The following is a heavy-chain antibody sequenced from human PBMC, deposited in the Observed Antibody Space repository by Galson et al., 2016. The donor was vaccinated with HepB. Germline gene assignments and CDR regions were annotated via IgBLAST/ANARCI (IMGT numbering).Heavy chain of an antibody. CDR1: GFTFSNYH. D-gene: IGHD2-15*01. Sequence: SLRLSCAASGFTFSNYHMNWVRQSQERGLEWVSFVSSGGDTTYYIDSVRGRFTVSRDNSKDTLYLQMDNLRAEDTATYYCAKDHGYCRGGSCHVDRLAWGLGTLLTVSS. CDR2: VSSGGDTT. V-gene: IGHV3-23*03. CDR3: AKDHGYCRGGSCHVDRLA. J-gene: IGHJ5*02.